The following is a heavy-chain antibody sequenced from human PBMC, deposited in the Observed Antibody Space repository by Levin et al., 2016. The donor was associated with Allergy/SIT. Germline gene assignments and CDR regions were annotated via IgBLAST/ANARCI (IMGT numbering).Heavy chain of an antibody. CDR3: ARAEARGGGYYFLSVAFDI. J-gene: IGHJ3*02. Sequence: SVKVSCKASGGTFSSYAISWVRQAPGQGLEWMGGIIPIFGTANYAQKFQGRVTITADESTSTAYMELSSLRSEDTAVYYCARAEARGGGYYFLSVAFDIWGQGTMVTVSS. CDR2: IIPIFGTA. V-gene: IGHV1-69*13. D-gene: IGHD3-3*01. CDR1: GGTFSSYA.